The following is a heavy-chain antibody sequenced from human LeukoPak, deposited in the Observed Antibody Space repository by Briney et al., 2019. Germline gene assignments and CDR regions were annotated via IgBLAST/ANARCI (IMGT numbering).Heavy chain of an antibody. J-gene: IGHJ4*02. Sequence: SETLSLTCTVSGGSTSSYYWSWIRQPPGKGLEWIGYIYYSGSTNYNPSLKSRVTISVDTSKNQFSLKLSSVTAADTAVYYCASQAVSRWNYFDYWGQGTLVTVSS. D-gene: IGHD4-17*01. CDR2: IYYSGST. CDR1: GGSTSSYY. V-gene: IGHV4-59*01. CDR3: ASQAVSRWNYFDY.